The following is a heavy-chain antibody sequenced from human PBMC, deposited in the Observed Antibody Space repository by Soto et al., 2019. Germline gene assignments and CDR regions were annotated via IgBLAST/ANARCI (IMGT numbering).Heavy chain of an antibody. D-gene: IGHD3-22*01. CDR1: GGSISSYH. CDR2: FYYSGST. CDR3: ARDYYYDNSGNPGAYYYGMDV. Sequence: QVQLQGSGPGLVKASETLTLTCTVSGGSISSYHWSWIRQPPGKGLEWIGYFYYSGSTKYNPSLKSRVTMSADKSKNQFSLRLKSVTAADTAVYWCARDYYYDNSGNPGAYYYGMDVWGQGTTVTVSS. J-gene: IGHJ6*02. V-gene: IGHV4-59*01.